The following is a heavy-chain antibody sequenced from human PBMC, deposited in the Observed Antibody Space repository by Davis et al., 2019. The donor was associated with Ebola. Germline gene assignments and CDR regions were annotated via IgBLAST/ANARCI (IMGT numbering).Heavy chain of an antibody. CDR2: ISYDGSNK. V-gene: IGHV3-30-3*01. J-gene: IGHJ4*02. Sequence: PGGSLRLSCAASGFTFSSYTMHWVRQAPGKGLEWVAVISYDGSNKYYADSVKGRFTISRDNSKNTLYLQMNSLRAEDTAVYYCARDILGGSYDKLDYWGQGTLVTVSS. CDR1: GFTFSSYT. D-gene: IGHD1-26*01. CDR3: ARDILGGSYDKLDY.